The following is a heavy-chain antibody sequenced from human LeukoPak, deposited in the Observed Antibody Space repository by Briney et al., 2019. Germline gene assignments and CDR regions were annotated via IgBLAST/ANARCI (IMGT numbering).Heavy chain of an antibody. J-gene: IGHJ5*02. CDR3: ATDHSMADTAWWFDP. CDR1: GYTFTSYD. Sequence: ASVKVSCKASGYTFTSYDINWVRQATGQGLEWMGVINPSGTGTSYGQKFQGRITMSRDTSTSTVYMELSSLRSEDTAFYYCATDHSMADTAWWFDPWGQGTLVTVSS. CDR2: INPSGTGT. V-gene: IGHV1-46*01. D-gene: IGHD5-24*01.